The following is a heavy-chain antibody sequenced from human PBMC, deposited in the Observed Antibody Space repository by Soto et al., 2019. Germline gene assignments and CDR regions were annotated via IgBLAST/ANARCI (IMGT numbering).Heavy chain of an antibody. CDR2: ISGSDGST. CDR3: AKDRERDAWYEDY. Sequence: PGGSLRLSCVASGFSFSSYAMSWVRQAPGKGLEWVSVISGSDGSTYYADSVKGRFTISRDNSKNTLYLQMSSLIAEDTAVYYCAKDRERDAWYEDYWGQGTLVTVSS. V-gene: IGHV3-23*01. J-gene: IGHJ4*02. CDR1: GFSFSSYA. D-gene: IGHD6-13*01.